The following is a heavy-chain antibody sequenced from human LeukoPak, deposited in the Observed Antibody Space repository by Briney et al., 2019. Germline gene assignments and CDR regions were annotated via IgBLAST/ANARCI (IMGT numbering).Heavy chain of an antibody. CDR2: FDPEDGET. CDR1: GYTLTELS. V-gene: IGHV1-24*01. Sequence: ASVKVSCKVSGYTLTELSMHWVRQAPGEGLEWMGGFDPEDGETIYAQKFQGRVTMTEDTSTDTAYMELSSLRSEDTAVYYCAATQRYFDWLSHFDYWGQGTLVTVSS. J-gene: IGHJ4*02. CDR3: AATQRYFDWLSHFDY. D-gene: IGHD3-9*01.